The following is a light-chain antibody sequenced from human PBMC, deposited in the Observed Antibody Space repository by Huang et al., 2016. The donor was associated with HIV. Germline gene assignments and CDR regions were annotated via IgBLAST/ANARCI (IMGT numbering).Light chain of an antibody. CDR1: QDISIW. CDR3: LQADISPRS. V-gene: IGKV1-12*01. CDR2: SAS. J-gene: IGKJ5*01. Sequence: DIQMTQSPSSVSASDGDTVTITCRASQDISIWLAWYQQKPREAPTLLIHSASILVSGVPSRFSGSGSGTKFSLTINGLRPDDFATYYCLQADISPRSFGQGTRLDIQ.